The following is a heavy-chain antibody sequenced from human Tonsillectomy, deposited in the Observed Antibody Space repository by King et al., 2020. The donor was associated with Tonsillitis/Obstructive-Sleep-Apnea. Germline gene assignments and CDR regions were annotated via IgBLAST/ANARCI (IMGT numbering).Heavy chain of an antibody. J-gene: IGHJ6*03. CDR2: ISSSSSYI. Sequence: VQLVESGGGLVKPGGSLRLSCAASGFTFSSYSMNWVRQAPGKGLVWVSSISSSSSYIYYADSVKGRFTISRDNAKNSLYLQMNSLRAEDTAVYYCARAEYYDFWSGYYRGGDYYYYMDVWGKGTTVTVSS. V-gene: IGHV3-21*01. CDR3: ARAEYYDFWSGYYRGGDYYYYMDV. CDR1: GFTFSSYS. D-gene: IGHD3-3*01.